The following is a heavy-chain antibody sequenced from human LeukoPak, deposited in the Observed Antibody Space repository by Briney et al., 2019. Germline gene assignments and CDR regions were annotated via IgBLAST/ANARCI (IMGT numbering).Heavy chain of an antibody. CDR1: GFTFSSYW. J-gene: IGHJ4*02. CDR2: IKQDGSEK. CDR3: ARGPLRSFIAAAGPFDY. Sequence: PGGSLRLSCAASGFTFSSYWMSWVRQAPGKGLEWVANIKQDGSEKYYVDSVKGRFTISRDNAKNSLYLQMNSLRAEDTAVYYCARGPLRSFIAAAGPFDYWGRGTLVTVSS. D-gene: IGHD6-13*01. V-gene: IGHV3-7*01.